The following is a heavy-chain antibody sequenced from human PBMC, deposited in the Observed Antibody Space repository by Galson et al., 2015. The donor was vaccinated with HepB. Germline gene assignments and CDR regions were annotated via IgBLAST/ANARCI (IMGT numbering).Heavy chain of an antibody. Sequence: QSGAEVKKPGESLRISCKGSGYSFTSYWISWVRQMPGKGLEWMGRIDPSDSYTNYSPSFQGHVTISADKSISTAYLQWSSLKASDTAMYYCARLRLGQQLALAHFDPWGQGTLVTVSS. CDR1: GYSFTSYW. CDR3: ARLRLGQQLALAHFDP. D-gene: IGHD6-13*01. V-gene: IGHV5-10-1*01. CDR2: IDPSDSYT. J-gene: IGHJ5*02.